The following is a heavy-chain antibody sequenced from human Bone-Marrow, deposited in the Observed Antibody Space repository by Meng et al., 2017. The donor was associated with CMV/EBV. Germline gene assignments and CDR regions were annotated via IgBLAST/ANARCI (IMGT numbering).Heavy chain of an antibody. Sequence: GSLRLSCAVYGGSFSGYYWSWIRQPPGKGLEWIGEINHSGSTNYNPSLKSRVTISVDTSKNQFSLKLSSVTAADTAVYYCASGALRYCSSTSCHYYYYGMDVWGQGNTVTVSS. CDR2: INHSGST. D-gene: IGHD2-2*01. V-gene: IGHV4-34*01. CDR1: GGSFSGYY. J-gene: IGHJ6*02. CDR3: ASGALRYCSSTSCHYYYYGMDV.